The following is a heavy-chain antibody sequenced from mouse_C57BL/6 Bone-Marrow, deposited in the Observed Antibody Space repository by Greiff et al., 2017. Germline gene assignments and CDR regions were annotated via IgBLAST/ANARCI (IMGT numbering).Heavy chain of an antibody. CDR1: GYSFTSYY. V-gene: IGHV1-66*01. Sequence: QVQLKESGPELVKPGASVEISCKASGYSFTSYYIHWVKQRPGQGLEWIGWIYPGSGNTKYNEKFKGKATLTADTSSSTAYMQLSSLTSEDSAVYYCARYYDGYYEGDFDYWGQGTTLTVSS. CDR3: ARYYDGYYEGDFDY. J-gene: IGHJ2*01. CDR2: IYPGSGNT. D-gene: IGHD2-3*01.